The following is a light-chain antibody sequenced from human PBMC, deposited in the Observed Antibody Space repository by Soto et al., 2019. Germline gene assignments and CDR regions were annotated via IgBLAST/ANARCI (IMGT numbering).Light chain of an antibody. Sequence: DIQMTQSPSSLSASVGDRVTITCRASQGVRNNLDWYQQRPGKAPKRLIYLVSSLQSGVPSRFSGSGSGTEFTLTSSSLQPEDFATYYCQQHNAYPWTFGQGTTVDIK. CDR1: QGVRNN. CDR3: QQHNAYPWT. V-gene: IGKV1-17*01. CDR2: LVS. J-gene: IGKJ1*01.